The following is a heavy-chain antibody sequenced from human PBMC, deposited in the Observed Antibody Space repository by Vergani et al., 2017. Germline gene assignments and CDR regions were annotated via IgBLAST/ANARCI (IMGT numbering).Heavy chain of an antibody. D-gene: IGHD3-3*01. Sequence: QVQLVQSGAEVKKPGSSVKVSCKASGGTFSSYAISWVRQAPGQGLEWMGGIIPIFGTANYAQKFQGRVTITADESTSTAYMELSSLRSDDTAVYYCAREGGITIFGVVITDSYYGMDVWGQGTTVTVSS. CDR3: AREGGITIFGVVITDSYYGMDV. V-gene: IGHV1-69*01. CDR1: GGTFSSYA. J-gene: IGHJ6*02. CDR2: IIPIFGTA.